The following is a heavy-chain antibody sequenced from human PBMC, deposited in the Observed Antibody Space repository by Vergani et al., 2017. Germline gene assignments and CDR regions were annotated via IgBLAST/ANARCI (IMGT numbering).Heavy chain of an antibody. V-gene: IGHV1-69*01. J-gene: IGHJ3*02. CDR1: GGTFSSYA. CDR2: IIPIFGTA. CDR3: ASSPGDSVVVPAAILSAFDI. Sequence: QVQLVQSGAEVKKPGSSVKVSCKASGGTFSSYAISWVRQAPGQGLEWMGGIIPIFGTANYAQKFQGRVTITADESTSTAYMELSSLRSEDTAVYYCASSPGDSVVVPAAILSAFDIWGQGTMVTVSS. D-gene: IGHD2-2*01.